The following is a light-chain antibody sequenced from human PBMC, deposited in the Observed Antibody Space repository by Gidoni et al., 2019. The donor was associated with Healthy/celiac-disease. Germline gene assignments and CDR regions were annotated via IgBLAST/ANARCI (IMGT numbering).Light chain of an antibody. Sequence: EIVLTQSPATLSLSPGERATLPCRASPSVISYLAWYQQKPGQAPRLLIYDASNRATGIPARFSGSGSGTDFTLTISSLEPEDFAVYYCQQRSNWPRLTFGGGTKVEIK. J-gene: IGKJ4*01. CDR2: DAS. CDR3: QQRSNWPRLT. V-gene: IGKV3-11*01. CDR1: PSVISY.